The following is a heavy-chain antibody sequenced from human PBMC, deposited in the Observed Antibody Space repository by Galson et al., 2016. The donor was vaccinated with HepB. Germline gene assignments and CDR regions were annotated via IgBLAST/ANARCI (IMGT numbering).Heavy chain of an antibody. D-gene: IGHD3-22*01. J-gene: IGHJ4*02. CDR1: GYPFSSYW. CDR3: ARQVSYTSGYFDN. V-gene: IGHV5-51*01. CDR2: ILPGPSQT. Sequence: QSGAEVKKPGESLKISCKTSGYPFSSYWIAWVRQTPGKGLEWLGVILPGPSQTTYSPSFQGQVTISVDNSIRTAYLHWSRLKASDSAIYYCARQVSYTSGYFDNWAQGTLVTVSS.